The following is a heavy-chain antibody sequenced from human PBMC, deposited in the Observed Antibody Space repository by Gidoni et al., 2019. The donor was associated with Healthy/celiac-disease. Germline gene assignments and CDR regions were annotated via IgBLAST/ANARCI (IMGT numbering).Heavy chain of an antibody. J-gene: IGHJ4*02. CDR3: ARDATTVTTAQYYFDY. CDR1: GYTFPSYY. Sequence: QVQLVQSGAEVKKPGASVKVSCKASGYTFPSYYMHWVRQAPGQGLEWMGIINPSGGSTSYAQKFQGRVTMTRDTSTSTVYMELSSLRSEDTAVYYCARDATTVTTAQYYFDYWGQGTLVTVSS. V-gene: IGHV1-46*01. D-gene: IGHD4-17*01. CDR2: INPSGGST.